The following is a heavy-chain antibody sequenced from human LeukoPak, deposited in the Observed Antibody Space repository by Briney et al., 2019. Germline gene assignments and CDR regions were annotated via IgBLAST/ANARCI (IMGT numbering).Heavy chain of an antibody. D-gene: IGHD6-19*01. Sequence: GASVKVSCKASGGTFSSYAISWGRQAPGQGLEWMGRIIPILGIANYAQKFQGRVTITADKSTSTAYMELSSLRSEDTAVYYCARDIAVYGGDYYYGMDVWGQGTTVTVSS. V-gene: IGHV1-69*04. CDR2: IIPILGIA. J-gene: IGHJ6*02. CDR3: ARDIAVYGGDYYYGMDV. CDR1: GGTFSSYA.